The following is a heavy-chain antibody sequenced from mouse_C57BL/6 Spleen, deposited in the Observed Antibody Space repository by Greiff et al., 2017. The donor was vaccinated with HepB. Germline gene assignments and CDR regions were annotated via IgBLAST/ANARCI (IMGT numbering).Heavy chain of an antibody. CDR3: ARVRVSGAMDY. Sequence: QVQLQQPGAELVRPGSSVKLSCKASGYTFTSYWMDWVKQRPGQGLEWIGNIYPSDSETHYNQKFKDKATLTVDKSSSTAYMQLSSLTSEDSAVYYCARVRVSGAMDYWGQGTSVTVSS. V-gene: IGHV1-61*01. CDR1: GYTFTSYW. CDR2: IYPSDSET. J-gene: IGHJ4*01. D-gene: IGHD2-13*01.